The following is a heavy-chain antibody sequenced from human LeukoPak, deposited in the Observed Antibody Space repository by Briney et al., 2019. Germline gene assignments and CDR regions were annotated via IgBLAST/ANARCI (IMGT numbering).Heavy chain of an antibody. J-gene: IGHJ5*02. V-gene: IGHV3-74*01. CDR3: VRGGPSTWS. CDR1: GFTFKLYW. D-gene: IGHD2-15*01. CDR2: INDDGSDT. Sequence: GGSLRLSCAVSGFTFKLYWMHWVGHGPGQGPVWVSRINDDGSDTTYADSVKGRFTISRDDAKNMLFLQMNSLRAEDTAVYYCVRGGPSTWSWGQGTLVTVSS.